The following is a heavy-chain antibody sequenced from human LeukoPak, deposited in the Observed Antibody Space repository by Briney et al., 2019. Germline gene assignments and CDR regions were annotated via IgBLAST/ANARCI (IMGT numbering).Heavy chain of an antibody. CDR2: IIGGAGGT. CDR3: AHGSMYQLDY. V-gene: IGHV3-23*01. D-gene: IGHD2-2*01. J-gene: IGHJ4*02. CDR1: GFSFSSHG. Sequence: GGSLRLSCAASGFSFSSHGMSWVRQAPGKGLEWVSGIIGGAGGTYYADSVKGRYTISRDNSKNTLYLQMNSLRAEDTAVYYCAHGSMYQLDYWGQGTLVTVSS.